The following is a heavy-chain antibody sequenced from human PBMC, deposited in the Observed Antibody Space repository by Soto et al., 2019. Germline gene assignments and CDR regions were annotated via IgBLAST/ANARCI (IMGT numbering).Heavy chain of an antibody. CDR2: INPNSGDT. Sequence: QVQLVQSGAEVKRSGASVKVSCKASGSRFTAHFMHWVRQAPGQGLEWMGWINPNSGDTNYSPKFKGAVTMTRDQSTVTVYMELRSLTSHDTAVNYCARGGSWYEPWGQGTRVAVSS. CDR3: ARGGSWYEP. CDR1: GSRFTAHF. V-gene: IGHV1-2*02. J-gene: IGHJ5*02.